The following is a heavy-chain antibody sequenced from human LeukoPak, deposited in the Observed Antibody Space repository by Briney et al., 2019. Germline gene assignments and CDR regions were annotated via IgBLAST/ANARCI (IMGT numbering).Heavy chain of an antibody. Sequence: SSETLSLTCTVSGGSISTSNYYWGWIRQPPGKGLEWIGEINHSGSTNYNPSLKSRVTISVDTSKNQFSLKLSSVTAADTAVYYCARGVKGIVGAIFDYWGQGTLVTVSS. J-gene: IGHJ4*02. CDR2: INHSGST. V-gene: IGHV4-39*07. CDR3: ARGVKGIVGAIFDY. CDR1: GGSISTSNYY. D-gene: IGHD1-26*01.